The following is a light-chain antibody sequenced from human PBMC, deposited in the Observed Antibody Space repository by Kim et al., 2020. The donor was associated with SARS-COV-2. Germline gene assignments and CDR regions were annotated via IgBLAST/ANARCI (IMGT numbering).Light chain of an antibody. Sequence: GQSITISCTGTSSDVGSYNYVSWYQPHPGKAPKLVIYDVNNRPSGVSNRFSGSKSGNTASLTISGLQAEDEADYYCSSFASSDTLVFGTGTKVTVL. CDR1: SSDVGSYNY. CDR3: SSFASSDTLV. V-gene: IGLV2-14*03. CDR2: DVN. J-gene: IGLJ1*01.